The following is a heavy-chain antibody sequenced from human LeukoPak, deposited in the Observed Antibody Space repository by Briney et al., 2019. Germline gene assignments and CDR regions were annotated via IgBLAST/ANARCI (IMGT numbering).Heavy chain of an antibody. CDR3: AKDRSMNNWNAFHFDL. V-gene: IGHV3-23*01. D-gene: IGHD1-20*01. CDR1: GFTFSSYW. CDR2: ISGGGGGT. J-gene: IGHJ2*01. Sequence: PGGSLRLSCAASGFTFSSYWMTWVRQAPGKGLEWVSLISGGGGGTYYADSVKGRFTISRDNSKNTLFLQMDNLRADDTAVYSCAKDRSMNNWNAFHFDLWGRGTLVTVSS.